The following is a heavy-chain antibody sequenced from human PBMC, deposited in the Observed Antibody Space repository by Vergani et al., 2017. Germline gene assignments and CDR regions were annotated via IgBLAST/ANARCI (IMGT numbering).Heavy chain of an antibody. D-gene: IGHD1/OR15-1a*01. V-gene: IGHV3-11*01. CDR1: GFIFSDYY. Sequence: VQLVESGGGLVPPGRSLRLSCAASGFIFSDYYMTWIRQTPGKGLEWLAHSSDGGETKMYAESLKGRFTVSRDNTKNLLILQMKTLKVDDTATYYCGRKQSPASLMDKPIDIWGQGTLVTVSS. CDR2: SSDGGETK. CDR3: GRKQSPASLMDKPIDI. J-gene: IGHJ5*02.